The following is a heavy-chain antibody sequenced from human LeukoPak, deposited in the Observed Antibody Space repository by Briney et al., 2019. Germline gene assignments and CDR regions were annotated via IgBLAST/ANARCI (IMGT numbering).Heavy chain of an antibody. CDR2: IYYSGST. V-gene: IGHV4-39*01. CDR1: GGSISSSSYY. Sequence: SETLSLTCTVSGGSISSSSYYWGWIRQPPGKGLEWIGSIYYSGSTYYNPSLKSRVTISVDTSKNQFSLKLSSVTAADTAVYYCASDDYGDYSFGYWGQGTLVTVSS. J-gene: IGHJ4*02. CDR3: ASDDYGDYSFGY. D-gene: IGHD4-17*01.